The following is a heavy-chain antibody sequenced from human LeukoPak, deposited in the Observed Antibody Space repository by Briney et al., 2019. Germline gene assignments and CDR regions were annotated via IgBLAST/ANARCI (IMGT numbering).Heavy chain of an antibody. CDR2: ISATGRST. D-gene: IGHD3-10*01. J-gene: IGHJ5*02. V-gene: IGHV3-23*01. CDR1: GFTFSDYA. Sequence: GGSLRLSCAASGFTFSDYAMNWFRQAPGKGLEWVSAISATGRSTYYADSVRGRFTISRDNSRNTLYLQMNSLRADDTAIYYCTKDGSGDYPYNSVDPWGQGTLVTVSS. CDR3: TKDGSGDYPYNSVDP.